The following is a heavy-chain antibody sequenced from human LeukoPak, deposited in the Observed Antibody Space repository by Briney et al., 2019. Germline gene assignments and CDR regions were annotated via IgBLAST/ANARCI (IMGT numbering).Heavy chain of an antibody. J-gene: IGHJ4*02. D-gene: IGHD4-23*01. CDR3: TSSGSRWDYFAY. Sequence: PGGSLRLSCAASGFTFSKAWMIWVRQAPGKGLEWVARIKTKFEGGTAGYAAPVKGRFTISRDDSKNNLDLQMNSLKTEDTDVYYCTSSGSRWDYFAYWGQGILAPVSS. V-gene: IGHV3-15*05. CDR2: IKTKFEGGTA. CDR1: GFTFSKAW.